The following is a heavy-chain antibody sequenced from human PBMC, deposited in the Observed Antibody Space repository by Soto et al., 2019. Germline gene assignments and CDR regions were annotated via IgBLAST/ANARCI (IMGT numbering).Heavy chain of an antibody. CDR3: ARDPAYCGGDCYSDNWFDP. J-gene: IGHJ5*02. Sequence: NPGGSLRLSCAASGFTFSSYSMNWVRQAPGKGLEWVSSISSSSSYIYYADSVKGRFTISRDNAKNSLYLQMNSLRAEDTAVYYCARDPAYCGGDCYSDNWFDPWGQGTLVTVSS. D-gene: IGHD2-21*02. CDR2: ISSSSSYI. V-gene: IGHV3-21*01. CDR1: GFTFSSYS.